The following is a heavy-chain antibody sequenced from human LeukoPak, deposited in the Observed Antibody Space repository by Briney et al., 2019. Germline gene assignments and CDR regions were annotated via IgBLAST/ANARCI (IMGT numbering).Heavy chain of an antibody. V-gene: IGHV3-48*02. CDR1: GLTHSHYS. D-gene: IGHD2-21*02. CDR2: ISTSSSTI. Sequence: GGSLRPSYTASGLTHSHYSMHQLRQAPGKGLEWVSYISTSSSTIYYADSVKGRFTISRDNVKNSLYLQMNSLRDEDTAVYYSATWGRDLDYWRQGTLVTVSS. CDR3: ATWGRDLDY. J-gene: IGHJ4*02.